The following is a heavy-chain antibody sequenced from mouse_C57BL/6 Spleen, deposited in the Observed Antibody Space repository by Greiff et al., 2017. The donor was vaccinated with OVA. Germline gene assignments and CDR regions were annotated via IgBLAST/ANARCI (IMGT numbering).Heavy chain of an antibody. CDR3: ARDYGYFDY. V-gene: IGHV1-50*01. Sequence: QVQLQQPGAELVKPGASVKLSCKASGYTFTSYWMQWVKQRPGQGLEWIGEIDPSDSYTNYNQKFKGKATLTVDTSSSTSYMQLSSLTSEDSAVYYCARDYGYFDYWGQGTTLTVSS. CDR2: IDPSDSYT. D-gene: IGHD1-1*01. J-gene: IGHJ2*01. CDR1: GYTFTSYW.